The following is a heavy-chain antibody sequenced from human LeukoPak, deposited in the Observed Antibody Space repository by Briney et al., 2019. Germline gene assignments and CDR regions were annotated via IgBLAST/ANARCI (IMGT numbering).Heavy chain of an antibody. D-gene: IGHD6-19*01. Sequence: SETLSLTCTVSGGSISSSSYYWGWIRQPPGKGLEWIEYIYYSGSTNYNPSLKSRVTISVDTSKNQFSLKLSSVTAADTAVYYCARVRPYSSGWNAFDYWGQGTLVTVSS. CDR3: ARVRPYSSGWNAFDY. CDR1: GGSISSSSYY. CDR2: IYYSGST. J-gene: IGHJ4*02. V-gene: IGHV4-61*05.